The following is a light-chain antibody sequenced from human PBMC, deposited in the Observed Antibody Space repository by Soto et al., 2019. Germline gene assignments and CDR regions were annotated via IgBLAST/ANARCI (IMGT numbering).Light chain of an antibody. J-gene: IGKJ3*01. CDR2: GAY. CDR3: HWFGSSPEFT. Sequence: EIVVTQSPGTLSLSPGERATLSCRASQSINSRYLAWYQQKPDQAPRLLIYGAYSRPTGIPDRFSGSGSGPDFPLTFSRLEPDDFAVSYCHWFGSSPEFTFGPGNIVDFK. V-gene: IGKV3-20*01. CDR1: QSINSRY.